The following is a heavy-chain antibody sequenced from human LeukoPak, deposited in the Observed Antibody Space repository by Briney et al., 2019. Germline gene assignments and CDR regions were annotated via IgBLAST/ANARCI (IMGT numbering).Heavy chain of an antibody. CDR2: ISGSGGAT. Sequence: GGSLRLSCAASGFTFNTYGMSWVRQAPGKGLEWVSGISGSGGATYYADSVKGRFTISRDNAKNSLYLQMNSLRAEDTAVYSCARGADGVSSNSRGWFDPWGQGTLVTVSS. CDR3: ARGADGVSSNSRGWFDP. J-gene: IGHJ5*02. D-gene: IGHD2-15*01. V-gene: IGHV3-23*01. CDR1: GFTFNTYG.